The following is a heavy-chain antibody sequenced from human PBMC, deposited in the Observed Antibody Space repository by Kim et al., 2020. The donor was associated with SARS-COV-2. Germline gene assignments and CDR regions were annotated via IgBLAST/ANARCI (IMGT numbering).Heavy chain of an antibody. CDR1: GFSFNSHT. CDR3: AREQFAMVTYDY. CDR2: ISNDGRNK. J-gene: IGHJ4*02. Sequence: GGSLRLSCAASGFSFNSHTLHWVRQAPGKGLEWVALISNDGRNKYYTDSVKGRFTVSRAIVNNTLHLQMDSLRPEDTALYFCAREQFAMVTYDYWGQGAL. D-gene: IGHD5-18*01. V-gene: IGHV3-30*14.